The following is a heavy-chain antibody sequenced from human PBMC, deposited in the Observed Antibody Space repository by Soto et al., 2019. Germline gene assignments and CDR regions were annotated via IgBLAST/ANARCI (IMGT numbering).Heavy chain of an antibody. CDR1: GYTFTSYD. CDR3: ARPSEGGLVCSSTSCSRPGRFVYYYYGMDV. Sequence: ASVKVSCKASGYTFTSYDINWVRQATGPGLAWMGWLNPNSGNTGYAQKFQGRVTMTRTTSISTAYIELSSRRSEYTAVYYCARPSEGGLVCSSTSCSRPGRFVYYYYGMDVWGQGTTFTVAS. J-gene: IGHJ6*02. D-gene: IGHD2-2*01. CDR2: LNPNSGNT. V-gene: IGHV1-8*01.